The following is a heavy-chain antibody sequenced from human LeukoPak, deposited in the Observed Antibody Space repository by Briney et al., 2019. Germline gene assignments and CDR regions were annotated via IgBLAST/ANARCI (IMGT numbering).Heavy chain of an antibody. CDR3: ARVVEGWEYNWNDEAWYFDY. CDR2: ISAYIGNT. CDR1: GYTFTSYG. Sequence: ASVKVSCKASGYTFTSYGISWVRQAPGQGLEWMGWISAYIGNTNYAQKLQGRVTMTTDTSTSTAYMELRSLRSDDTAVYYCARVVEGWEYNWNDEAWYFDYWGQGTLVTVSS. D-gene: IGHD1-1*01. J-gene: IGHJ4*02. V-gene: IGHV1-18*01.